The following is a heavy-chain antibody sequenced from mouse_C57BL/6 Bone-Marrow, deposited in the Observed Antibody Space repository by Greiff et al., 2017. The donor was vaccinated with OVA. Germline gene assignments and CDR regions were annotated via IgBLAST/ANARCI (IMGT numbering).Heavy chain of an antibody. J-gene: IGHJ1*03. Sequence: VQLQQSGPELVKPGASVKISCKASGYSFTDYNMNWVKQSNGKSLEWIGVINPNYGTTSYNQKFKGKATLTVDQSSSTAYMQLNRLTSEDSAVYSCAMRVYYYGSHWYFDVWGTGTTVTVSS. CDR2: INPNYGTT. CDR3: AMRVYYYGSHWYFDV. V-gene: IGHV1-39*01. D-gene: IGHD1-1*01. CDR1: GYSFTDYN.